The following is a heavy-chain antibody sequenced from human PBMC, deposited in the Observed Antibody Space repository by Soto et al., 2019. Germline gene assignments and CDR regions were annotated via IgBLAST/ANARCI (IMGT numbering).Heavy chain of an antibody. CDR3: AHSLIPNWGSRGAFDY. CDR1: GFSLSTSGVG. Sequence: QITLKESGPTLVKPTQTLRLTCTFSGFSLSTSGVGVSWSRQPPGKALEWLALIYWDDDKRYSPSLKSRLTITKDTSKNQVVLTMTNMDPVDTATYYCAHSLIPNWGSRGAFDYWGQGTLVTVSS. D-gene: IGHD7-27*01. CDR2: IYWDDDK. V-gene: IGHV2-5*02. J-gene: IGHJ4*02.